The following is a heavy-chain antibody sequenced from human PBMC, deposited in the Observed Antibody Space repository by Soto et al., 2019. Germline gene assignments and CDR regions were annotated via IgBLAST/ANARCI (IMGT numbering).Heavy chain of an antibody. D-gene: IGHD3-10*01. CDR2: TFVTGAT. CDR1: GEALGSGQSY. CDR3: ARGRSDSAGSSFGRRMDV. J-gene: IGHJ6*02. V-gene: IGHV4-61*01. Sequence: QVQLQESGPGLVKSSETLSLICFVSGEALGSGQSYWNWIRQAPGKGPEWIGQTFVTGATKYSASLKSRVTMSVDQSKSQISLTLTAVTAADSATYFCARGRSDSAGSSFGRRMDVWGQVTTVTVSS.